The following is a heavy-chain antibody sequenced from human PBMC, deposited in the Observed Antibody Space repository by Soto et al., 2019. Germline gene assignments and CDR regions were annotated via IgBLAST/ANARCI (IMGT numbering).Heavy chain of an antibody. CDR2: INHSGST. CDR1: GGSFSGYY. V-gene: IGHV4-34*01. D-gene: IGHD1-7*01. CDR3: ARGKHNWNYGPQLSYGMDV. Sequence: QVQRQQWGAGLLKPSETLSLTCAVYGGSFSGYYWSWIRQPPGKGLEWIGEINHSGSTNYNPSLKSRVTISVDTSKNQFSLKLSSVTAADTAVYYCARGKHNWNYGPQLSYGMDVWGQGTTVTVSS. J-gene: IGHJ6*02.